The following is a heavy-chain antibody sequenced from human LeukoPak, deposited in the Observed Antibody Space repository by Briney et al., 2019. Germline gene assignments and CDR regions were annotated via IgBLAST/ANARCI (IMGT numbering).Heavy chain of an antibody. CDR2: FDPEDGET. CDR3: ARAWVPAPNSGYYGSGVYNWFDP. D-gene: IGHD3-10*01. Sequence: GASVKVSCKVSGYTLTELSMHWVRQAPGKGLEWMGGFDPEDGETIYAQKFQGRVTMTEDTSTDTAYMELSSLRSEDTAVYYCARAWVPAPNSGYYGSGVYNWFDPWGQGTLVTVSS. J-gene: IGHJ5*02. CDR1: GYTLTELS. V-gene: IGHV1-24*01.